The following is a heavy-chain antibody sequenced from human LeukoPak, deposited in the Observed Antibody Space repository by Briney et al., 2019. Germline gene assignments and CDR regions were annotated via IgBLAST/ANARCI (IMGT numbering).Heavy chain of an antibody. V-gene: IGHV4-38-2*02. J-gene: IGHJ4*02. CDR3: ARVTDDSSGYYYDYQYYFDY. CDR2: IYHSGST. D-gene: IGHD3-22*01. Sequence: SETLSLTCTVSGASISGSGYYWGWIRQPPGKGLEWIGSIYHSGSTYYNPSLKSRVTISVDTSKNQFSLKLSSVTAADTAVYYCARVTDDSSGYYYDYQYYFDYWGQGTLVTVSS. CDR1: GASISGSGYY.